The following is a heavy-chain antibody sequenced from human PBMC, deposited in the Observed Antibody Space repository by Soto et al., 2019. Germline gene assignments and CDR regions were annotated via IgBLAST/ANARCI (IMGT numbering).Heavy chain of an antibody. V-gene: IGHV4-4*02. CDR2: VVLTGST. D-gene: IGHD2-15*01. CDR1: GVSISSGSW. CDR3: ARDGPGSSNLGS. Sequence: QVQLQESGPGLVLPSGTLSLTCAVSGVSISSGSWWSWVRQPPGKGLEWIGEVVLTGSTNYNPSFKRRVTISVDTSETRLSLKWSSVTAADTAVYYCARDGPGSSNLGSWGQGTLVTVS. J-gene: IGHJ5*02.